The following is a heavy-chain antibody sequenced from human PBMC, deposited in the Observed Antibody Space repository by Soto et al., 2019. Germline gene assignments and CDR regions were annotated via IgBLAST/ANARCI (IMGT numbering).Heavy chain of an antibody. D-gene: IGHD3-10*01. J-gene: IGHJ4*02. CDR2: ISYDGRNT. CDR1: GFTFGGYG. CDR3: ARAKWHDGSGRVREFDY. V-gene: IGHV3-33*01. Sequence: PGGSLRLSCAASGFTFGGYGMHWVRQAPGKGLEWAAAISYDGRNTYYADSVQGRFAISRDNSKNTMYLQMNSLRVEDTAVYYSARAKWHDGSGRVREFDYWGQGALVTVSS.